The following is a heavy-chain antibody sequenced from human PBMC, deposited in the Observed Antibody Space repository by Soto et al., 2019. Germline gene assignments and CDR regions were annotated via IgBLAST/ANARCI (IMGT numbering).Heavy chain of an antibody. V-gene: IGHV3-48*03. J-gene: IGHJ5*02. D-gene: IGHD6-13*01. CDR1: GFTFSSYE. CDR2: ISSSGSTI. CDR3: CRDRRSWYGHWLDT. Sequence: GGSLRLSCAASGFTFSSYEMNWVRQAPGKGLEWVSYISSSGSTIYYADSVKGRFTISRDNAKNSLYLQMNSLRAEDTAVYYCCRDRRSWYGHWLDTWRQGKLVTISS.